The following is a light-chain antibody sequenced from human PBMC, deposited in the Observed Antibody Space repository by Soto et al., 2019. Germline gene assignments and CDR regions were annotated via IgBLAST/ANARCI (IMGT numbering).Light chain of an antibody. Sequence: QSALTQPASVSGSPGQSITISCTGTSSDVGGYNYVSWYQQHPGKAPKLMIYEVSNRPSGVSNRFSGSKSGNTASLTISGLQAEDEADYYCISYTSSSPLVFGGGTKVTVL. CDR3: ISYTSSSPLV. J-gene: IGLJ3*02. CDR2: EVS. CDR1: SSDVGGYNY. V-gene: IGLV2-14*01.